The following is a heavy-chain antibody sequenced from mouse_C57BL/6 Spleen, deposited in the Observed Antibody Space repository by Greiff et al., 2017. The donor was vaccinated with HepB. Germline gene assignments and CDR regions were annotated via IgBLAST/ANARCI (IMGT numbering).Heavy chain of an antibody. CDR3: ARSLYSNPYYFDY. V-gene: IGHV1-50*01. D-gene: IGHD2-5*01. CDR2: IDPSDSDT. Sequence: QVQLQQPGAELVKPGASVKLSCKASGYTFTSYWMQWVKQSPGQGLEWIGEIDPSDSDTNYNQKFKGKATLTVATSSSTAYMQLSSLTSEDSAVYYCARSLYSNPYYFDYWGQGTTLTVSS. J-gene: IGHJ2*01. CDR1: GYTFTSYW.